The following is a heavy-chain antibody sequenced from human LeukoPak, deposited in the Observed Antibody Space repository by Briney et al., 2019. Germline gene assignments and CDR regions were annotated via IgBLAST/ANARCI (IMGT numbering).Heavy chain of an antibody. D-gene: IGHD6-19*01. V-gene: IGHV3-11*01. Sequence: GGSLRLSCAASGFTFSDYYMSWIRQAPGKGLEWVSYISSSGSIIYYADSVKGRFTISRDNSKNTLYLQMNSLRAEDTAVYYCAKEGRSGGYVDYWGQGTLVTVSS. J-gene: IGHJ4*02. CDR2: ISSSGSII. CDR1: GFTFSDYY. CDR3: AKEGRSGGYVDY.